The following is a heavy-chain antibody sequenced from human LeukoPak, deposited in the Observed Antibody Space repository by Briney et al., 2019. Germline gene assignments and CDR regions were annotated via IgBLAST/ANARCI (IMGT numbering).Heavy chain of an antibody. J-gene: IGHJ4*02. CDR3: ARQKKDYYEISRYYYFHL. CDR1: GFTFSHYA. D-gene: IGHD3-22*01. CDR2: ISGRGGTT. Sequence: PGGSLRLPCAASGFTFSHYALTWVRQAPGKGLEWVSGISGRGGTTYYADSVKGRFTISRDNSKNTLYLQVNSLRAEDTAVYFCARQKKDYYEISRYYYFHLWGQGTLVTVSS. V-gene: IGHV3-23*01.